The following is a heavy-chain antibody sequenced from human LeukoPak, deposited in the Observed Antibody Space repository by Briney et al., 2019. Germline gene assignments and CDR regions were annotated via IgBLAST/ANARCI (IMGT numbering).Heavy chain of an antibody. Sequence: ASVKVSCKASGYTFTGYYMHWVRQAPGQGLEWMGWINPNSGGTNYAQKFQGWVTMTRDTSISTAYMELSRLRSDDTAVYYCARDLNYYGSGSYYNVAYGMDVWGQGTTVTVSS. J-gene: IGHJ6*02. CDR2: INPNSGGT. V-gene: IGHV1-2*04. CDR3: ARDLNYYGSGSYYNVAYGMDV. CDR1: GYTFTGYY. D-gene: IGHD3-10*01.